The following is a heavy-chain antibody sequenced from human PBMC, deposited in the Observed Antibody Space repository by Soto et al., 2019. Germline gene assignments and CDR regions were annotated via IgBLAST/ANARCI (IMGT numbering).Heavy chain of an antibody. CDR2: ISWNSGSI. J-gene: IGHJ6*02. Sequence: GGSLRLSCAASGFTFDDYAMHWVRQAPGKGLEWVSGISWNSGSIGYADSVKGGFTISRDNAKNSLYLQMNSLRAEDTAVYYCARETVDTAYYYGMDVWGQGTTVTVSS. CDR3: ARETVDTAYYYGMDV. V-gene: IGHV3-9*01. CDR1: GFTFDDYA. D-gene: IGHD5-18*01.